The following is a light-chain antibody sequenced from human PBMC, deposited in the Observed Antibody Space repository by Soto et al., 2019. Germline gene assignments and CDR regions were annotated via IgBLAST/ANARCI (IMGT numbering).Light chain of an antibody. Sequence: EIVLTQSPGTLSLSPGERATLSCRASQSVSSSYLAWYRQKPGQAPSLLIYGASRRATGIPDRFSGSGSGTDFTLTISRLGPEDYAVYDCQQYDRSLWTFGQGTKVEVK. V-gene: IGKV3-20*01. CDR2: GAS. CDR1: QSVSSSY. J-gene: IGKJ1*01. CDR3: QQYDRSLWT.